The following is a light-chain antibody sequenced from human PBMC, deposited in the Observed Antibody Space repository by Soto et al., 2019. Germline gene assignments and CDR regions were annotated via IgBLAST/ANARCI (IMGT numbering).Light chain of an antibody. V-gene: IGKV2-30*01. CDR1: QXVVYSDGNSY. Sequence: DAVMTQAPLSVPVAIGQPAAISCRSIQXVVYSDGNSYLNWFQQRPGQSPRRLIYKASNRDPGVPDRFSGSGSGTDFTLKIPRVEAEDVGVYYCMQGTHWPWTFGQGTKVDIK. CDR2: KAS. J-gene: IGKJ1*01. CDR3: MQGTHWPWT.